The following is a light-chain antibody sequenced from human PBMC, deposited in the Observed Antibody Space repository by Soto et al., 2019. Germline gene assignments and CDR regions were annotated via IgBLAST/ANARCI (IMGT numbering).Light chain of an antibody. V-gene: IGLV2-11*01. CDR2: AVS. CDR1: SSDVGGYNY. Sequence: HSALAKPRSVSGSPGQSVTISCTGTSSDVGGYNYVSLXQQYSGKGHKVMIYAVSKRPSGGPDRFSGSKSGNTASLTISGLQAEDEADYYCCSYAASNTFVFGTGTKVTVL. CDR3: CSYAASNTFV. J-gene: IGLJ1*01.